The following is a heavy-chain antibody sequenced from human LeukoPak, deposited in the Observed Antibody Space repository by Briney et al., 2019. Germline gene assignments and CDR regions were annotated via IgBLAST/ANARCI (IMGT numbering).Heavy chain of an antibody. Sequence: GGSLRLSCAASGFTFGSYAMSWVRQAPGKGLEWVSAISGSGGSTYYADSVKGRFTISRDNSENMLYLQMNSLRAEDTAVYYCAKVRDGYNYLVYFDYWGQGTLVTVSS. CDR1: GFTFGSYA. D-gene: IGHD5-24*01. CDR2: ISGSGGST. V-gene: IGHV3-23*01. J-gene: IGHJ4*02. CDR3: AKVRDGYNYLVYFDY.